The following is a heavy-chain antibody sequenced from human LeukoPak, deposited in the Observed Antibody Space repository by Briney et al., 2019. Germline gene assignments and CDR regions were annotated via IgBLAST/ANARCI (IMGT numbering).Heavy chain of an antibody. J-gene: IGHJ4*02. D-gene: IGHD6-19*01. CDR3: ARGDSSGWKSCPGD. CDR1: GFTFDDYG. Sequence: PRGSLRLSCAAPGFTFDDYGMSWVRQAPGKGLEWVSGINWNGGSTGYADSVKGRFTVSRDNAKNSLNLQMNSLRAEDTAFYYCARGDSSGWKSCPGDWGQGTLVTVSS. V-gene: IGHV3-20*04. CDR2: INWNGGST.